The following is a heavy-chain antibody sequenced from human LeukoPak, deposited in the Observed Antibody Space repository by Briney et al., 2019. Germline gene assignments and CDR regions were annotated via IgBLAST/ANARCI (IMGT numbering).Heavy chain of an antibody. Sequence: PSETLSLTCTVSGGSVSSGSYYWSWIRQPPGKGLEWIGYIYYSGSTNYNPSLKSRVTIPVDTPKNQFSLKLSSVTAADTAVYYCARDSAINWFDPWGQGTLVTVSS. V-gene: IGHV4-61*01. CDR1: GGSVSSGSYY. J-gene: IGHJ5*02. CDR3: ARDSAINWFDP. CDR2: IYYSGST.